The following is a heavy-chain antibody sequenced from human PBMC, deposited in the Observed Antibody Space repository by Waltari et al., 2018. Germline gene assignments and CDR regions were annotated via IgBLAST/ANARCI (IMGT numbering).Heavy chain of an antibody. CDR1: GDSMHRNSW. J-gene: IGHJ4*02. CDR2: IHRSGGN. D-gene: IGHD1-26*01. V-gene: IGHV4-4*02. CDR3: ARDRGIGLYFDS. Sequence: QLQLQESGPGLVKPSGTLSLTCTVSGDSMHRNSWWSWVRQPPEKGLEWIGQIHRSGGNNYNPSLESRVTISLDTSNRQFSLKLTSTTAADTAVYYCARDRGIGLYFDSWGQGTVVTVSP.